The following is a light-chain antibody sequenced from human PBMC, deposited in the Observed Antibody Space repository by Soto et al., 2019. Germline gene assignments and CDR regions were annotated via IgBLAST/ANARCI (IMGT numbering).Light chain of an antibody. V-gene: IGLV2-14*01. CDR2: DVS. CDR3: SSYTTSNTRQIV. J-gene: IGLJ1*01. CDR1: SSDVGGYNY. Sequence: QSALTQPASVSGSPGQSITISCTGTSSDVGGYNYVSWYQQHPGKAPKFMIYDVSNRPSGVSNRFSGSKCGNTASLTISGLQAEDEADYYCSSYTTSNTRQIVFGTGTKVTVL.